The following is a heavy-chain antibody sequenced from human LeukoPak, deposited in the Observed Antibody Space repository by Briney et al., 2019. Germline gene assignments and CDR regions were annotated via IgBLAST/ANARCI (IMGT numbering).Heavy chain of an antibody. J-gene: IGHJ4*02. V-gene: IGHV4-59*08. CDR2: IYYSGST. CDR3: ARGYDILLY. CDR1: GGSISSYY. Sequence: SETLSLTCTVSGGSISSYYWSWIRQPPGKGLEWIGYIYYSGSTNYNPSLKSRVTISVDTSKNQFSLKLSSVTAADTAVYYCARGYDILLYWGQGTLVTVSS. D-gene: IGHD3-9*01.